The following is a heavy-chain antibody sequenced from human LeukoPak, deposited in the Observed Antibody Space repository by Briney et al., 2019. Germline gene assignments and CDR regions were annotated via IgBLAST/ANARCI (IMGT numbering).Heavy chain of an antibody. CDR1: GGSISSYY. V-gene: IGHV4-59*01. CDR2: IYYSGST. Sequence: SETLSLTCTVSGGSISSYYWSWIRQPPGKGLEWIGNIYYSGSTNYNPSLKSRVTISVDTSKNQFSLKLSSVTAADTAVYYCARSAYCGGDCYYYFDYWGQGTLVSVSS. J-gene: IGHJ4*02. CDR3: ARSAYCGGDCYYYFDY. D-gene: IGHD2-21*02.